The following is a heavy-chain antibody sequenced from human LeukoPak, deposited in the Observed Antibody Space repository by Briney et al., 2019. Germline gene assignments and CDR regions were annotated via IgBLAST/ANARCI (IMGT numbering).Heavy chain of an antibody. V-gene: IGHV3-30-3*01. CDR2: ISYDGSNK. CDR1: GLTFSSYA. J-gene: IGHJ4*02. CDR3: ARDRPEVAG. D-gene: IGHD1-14*01. Sequence: GGSLRLSCVASGLTFSSYAMHWVSQAPGKWLEWVAVISYDGSNKYYADSVKGRFTISRDNSKNTLYPQMNSLRAEDTAVYYCARDRPEVAGWGQGTLVTVSS.